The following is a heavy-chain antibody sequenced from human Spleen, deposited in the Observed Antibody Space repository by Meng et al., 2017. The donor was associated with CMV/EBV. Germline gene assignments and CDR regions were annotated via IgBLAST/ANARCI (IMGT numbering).Heavy chain of an antibody. CDR1: GFTFSRSW. Sequence: LKISCAASGFTFSRSWMHWVWQAPEKGLEWVADIKCDGSEKHYVDSVKGRLTISRDNAKNSLYLQVNSLRGEDMTVYYCARPGILEELERAPQRYYYYYYGMDVWGQGTTVTVS. CDR2: IKCDGSEK. CDR3: ARPGILEELERAPQRYYYYYYGMDV. V-gene: IGHV3-52*01. J-gene: IGHJ6*02. D-gene: IGHD1-1*01.